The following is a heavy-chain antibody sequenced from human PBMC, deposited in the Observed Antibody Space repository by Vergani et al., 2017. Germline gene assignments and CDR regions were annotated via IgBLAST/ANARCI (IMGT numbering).Heavy chain of an antibody. CDR3: AKSGWLQHFGAHYFDS. V-gene: IGHV3-23*01. J-gene: IGHJ4*02. CDR1: GFAFSRYA. Sequence: EVQLLESGGRLVQPGGSLRLSCVASGFAFSRYAMSWVRQAPGKGLEWVSGLTASGSGISYADSVRGLFTISRDNSKNTLFLQMDSLRAEDTAVYYCAKSGWLQHFGAHYFDSWGQGILVTVSS. D-gene: IGHD5-24*01. CDR2: LTASGSGI.